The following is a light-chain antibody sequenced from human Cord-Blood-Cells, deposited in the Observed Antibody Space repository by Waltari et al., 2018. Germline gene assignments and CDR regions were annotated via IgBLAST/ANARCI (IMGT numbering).Light chain of an antibody. J-gene: IGKJ1*01. CDR1: QSVSSN. CDR2: GVS. CDR3: QQYNNWPRT. V-gene: IGKV3-15*01. Sequence: EIVLTKAPATLSVSPGERATLSCRASQSVSSNLAWYQQKPGQAPRLLIYGVSTRATGIPARFSGSGSGTEFTLTISSLQSEDFAVYYCQQYNNWPRTFGQGTKVEIK.